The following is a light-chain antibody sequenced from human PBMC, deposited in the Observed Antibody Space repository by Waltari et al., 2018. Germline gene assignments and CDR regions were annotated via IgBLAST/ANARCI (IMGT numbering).Light chain of an antibody. CDR3: QQYNTYPLT. CDR1: QYISSW. CDR2: KAS. Sequence: DIQMTQSPSTLSASVGDRVTITCRPSQYISSWLAWYQPKPGKAPKLLIYKASILESGVPSRFSGSESGTEFTLTISSLQPDDFATYYCQQYNTYPLTFGQGTRLEI. J-gene: IGKJ5*01. V-gene: IGKV1-5*03.